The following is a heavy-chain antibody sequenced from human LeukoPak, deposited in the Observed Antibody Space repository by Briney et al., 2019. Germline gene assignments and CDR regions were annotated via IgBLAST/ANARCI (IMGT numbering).Heavy chain of an antibody. D-gene: IGHD6-19*01. CDR2: INTDGSST. CDR1: GFTFSSYW. CDR3: ACCWAGTGFGY. Sequence: GGSLRLSCADSGFTFSSYWMRWVRQAPGKGLVWVSRINTDGSSTSYADSVMGRFPISRDNAKNTVYLRMNCLRAEDTAVYYCACCWAGTGFGYWGQGTLVTVSS. V-gene: IGHV3-74*01. J-gene: IGHJ4*02.